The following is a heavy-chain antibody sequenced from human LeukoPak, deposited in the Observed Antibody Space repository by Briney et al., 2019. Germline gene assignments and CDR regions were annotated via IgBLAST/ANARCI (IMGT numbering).Heavy chain of an antibody. CDR3: ARQVNDYGSGSYISWFDP. Sequence: GSLRLSCVASGFAFRNYWMYWIRQPPGKGLEWIGEINHSGSTNYNPSLKSRVTISVDTSKNQFSLKLSSVTAADTAVYYCARQVNDYGSGSYISWFDPWGQGTLVTVSS. J-gene: IGHJ5*02. V-gene: IGHV4-34*01. CDR2: INHSGST. CDR1: GFAFRNYW. D-gene: IGHD3-10*01.